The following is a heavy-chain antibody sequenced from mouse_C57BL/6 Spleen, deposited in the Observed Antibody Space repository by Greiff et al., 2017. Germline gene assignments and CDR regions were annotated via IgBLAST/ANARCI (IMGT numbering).Heavy chain of an antibody. D-gene: IGHD1-1*01. CDR1: GYTFTDYY. CDR3: ARELTEMDY. V-gene: IGHV1-76*01. CDR2: IYPGSGNT. J-gene: IGHJ4*01. Sequence: QVQLQQSGAELVRPGASVKLSCKASGYTFTDYYINWVKQRPGQGLEWIARIYPGSGNTYYNEKFKGKATLTAEKSSSTAYMQLSSLTSEDSAVYFCARELTEMDYWGQGTSVTVSS.